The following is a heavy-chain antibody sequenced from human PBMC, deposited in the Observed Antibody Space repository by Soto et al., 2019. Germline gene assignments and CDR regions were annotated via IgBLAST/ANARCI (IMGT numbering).Heavy chain of an antibody. D-gene: IGHD1-26*01. J-gene: IGHJ4*02. V-gene: IGHV4-31*03. Sequence: QVQLQESGPGLVKPSQTLSLTCTGSGGSISSGGYYWSWIRQHPGKGLEWIGYIYYSGSTYYNPSLKSRVTISVDTSKNQFSLKLSSVTAADTAVYYCARAYGIVGATTGVDYWGQGTLVTVSS. CDR3: ARAYGIVGATTGVDY. CDR2: IYYSGST. CDR1: GGSISSGGYY.